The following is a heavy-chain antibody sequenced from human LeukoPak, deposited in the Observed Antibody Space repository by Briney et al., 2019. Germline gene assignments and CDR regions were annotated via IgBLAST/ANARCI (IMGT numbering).Heavy chain of an antibody. D-gene: IGHD3-3*01. J-gene: IGHJ4*02. V-gene: IGHV3-7*03. CDR3: ARDQYDTWSRRGNFDS. Sequence: GGSLRLSCVASGFTFGKYWMSWVRQAPGKGLEWVANIKLDGSEKNYVDSVKGRFTISRDNTKNSLSLQMNSLRAEDTAVFYCARDQYDTWSRRGNFDSWGQGTLVIVSS. CDR1: GFTFGKYW. CDR2: IKLDGSEK.